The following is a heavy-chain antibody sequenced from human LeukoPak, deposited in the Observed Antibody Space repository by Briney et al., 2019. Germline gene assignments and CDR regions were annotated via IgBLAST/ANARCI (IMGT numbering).Heavy chain of an antibody. CDR3: ARVQYYFDY. CDR1: GGSFSGYY. V-gene: IGHV4-34*01. D-gene: IGHD4-11*01. J-gene: IGHJ4*02. CDR2: INHSGST. Sequence: SETLSLTCAVYGGSFSGYYWSWIRQPPGKGLEWIGEINHSGSTNYNPSLKSRVTMSVDTSKNQFSLKVSSVTAADTAVYYCARVQYYFDYWGQGTLVTVSS.